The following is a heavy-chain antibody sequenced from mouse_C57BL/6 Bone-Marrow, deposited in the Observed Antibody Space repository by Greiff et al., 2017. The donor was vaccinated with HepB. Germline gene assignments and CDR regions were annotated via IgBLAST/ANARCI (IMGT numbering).Heavy chain of an antibody. D-gene: IGHD3-2*02. J-gene: IGHJ3*01. V-gene: IGHV1-62-2*01. CDR1: GYTFTEYT. Sequence: VKLQQSGAELVKPGASVKLSCKASGYTFTEYTIHWVKQGSGQGLEWIGWFYPGSGSIKYNEKFKDKATLTADKSSSTVYMELSRLTSEDSAVYFCARHEAETAQATAWFAYWGQGTLVTVSA. CDR3: ARHEAETAQATAWFAY. CDR2: FYPGSGSI.